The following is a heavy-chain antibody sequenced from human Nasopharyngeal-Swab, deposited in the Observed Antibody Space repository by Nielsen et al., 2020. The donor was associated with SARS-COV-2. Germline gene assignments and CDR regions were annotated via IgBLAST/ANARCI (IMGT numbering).Heavy chain of an antibody. D-gene: IGHD5-12*01. J-gene: IGHJ6*02. CDR1: GFIFSSYA. Sequence: GESLKISCAASGFIFSSYAMHWVRQAPGKGLEWMTLISYDGSNKYYADSVKGRFTISRDNSQNTLYLQMNSLRAEDTAIYYCAKDRDSGDDSDDYYHYYGMDVWGQGTTVTVSS. CDR2: ISYDGSNK. V-gene: IGHV3-30*04. CDR3: AKDRDSGDDSDDYYHYYGMDV.